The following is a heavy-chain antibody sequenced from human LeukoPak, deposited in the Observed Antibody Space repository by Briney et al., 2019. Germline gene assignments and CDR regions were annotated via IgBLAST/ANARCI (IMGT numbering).Heavy chain of an antibody. Sequence: GGSLRLSCVASGITFSNYAVSWVRQAPEKGLDWVSVIRGSAHKIRYADSVKGRFTISRDNSENIVYLQMNNLRVEDTAVYYCAGRRTGYSSGYGHWGQGTLVTVSS. J-gene: IGHJ4*02. CDR3: AGRRTGYSSGYGH. CDR2: IRGSAHKI. D-gene: IGHD5-18*01. CDR1: GITFSNYA. V-gene: IGHV3-23*01.